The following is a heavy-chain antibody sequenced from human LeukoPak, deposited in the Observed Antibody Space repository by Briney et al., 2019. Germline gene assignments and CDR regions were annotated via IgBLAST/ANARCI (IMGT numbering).Heavy chain of an antibody. CDR2: TYYRSTWYN. CDR1: GDSVSSNSVT. CDR3: ARRLTQYDCFDP. V-gene: IGHV6-1*01. Sequence: SQTLSLTCAISGDSVSSNSVTWNWIRKSPSRGLEWLGRTYYRSTWYNDYAVAVRGRITVNPDTSKNQFSLHLNSVTPEDTAVYYCARRLTQYDCFDPWGQGILVTVSS. J-gene: IGHJ5*02. D-gene: IGHD2-2*01.